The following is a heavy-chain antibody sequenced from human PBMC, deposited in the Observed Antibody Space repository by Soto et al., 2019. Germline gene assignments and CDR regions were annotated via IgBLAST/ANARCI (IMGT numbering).Heavy chain of an antibody. CDR2: IDWDDDK. D-gene: IGHD3-22*01. J-gene: IGHJ6*02. CDR1: GFSLSTSGMC. V-gene: IGHV2-70*11. Sequence: SGPTLVNPTQTLTLTCTFSGFSLSTSGMCVSWIRQPPGKALEWLARIDWDDDKYYSTSLKTRLTISKDTSKNQVVLTMTNMDPVDTATYYCARESDNYYDSSGYPPYYGMDVWGQGTTVTVSS. CDR3: ARESDNYYDSSGYPPYYGMDV.